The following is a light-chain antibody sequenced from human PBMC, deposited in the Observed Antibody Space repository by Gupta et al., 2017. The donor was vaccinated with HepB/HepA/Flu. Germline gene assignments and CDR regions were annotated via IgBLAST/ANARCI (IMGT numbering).Light chain of an antibody. J-gene: IGLJ2*01. V-gene: IGLV2-8*01. CDR1: SSDVGGYNY. Sequence: QSALTQPPSASGSPGQSVTISCTVTSSDVGGYNYVSWYQQHPGKAPKLMIYEVNQRPSGVPDRFSGSKSGNTASLTVSGLQAEDEADYYCDSYAGSNNFRIFGGGTKLTVL. CDR2: EVN. CDR3: DSYAGSNNFRI.